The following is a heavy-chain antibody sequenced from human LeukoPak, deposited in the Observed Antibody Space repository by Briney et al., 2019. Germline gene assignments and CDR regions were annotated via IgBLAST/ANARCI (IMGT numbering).Heavy chain of an antibody. Sequence: GGSLRLSCAASGFTFSSYGMHWVRQAPGKGLEWVAVISYDGSNKYYADSVKGRSTISRDNSKNTLYLQMNSLRAEDTAVYYCAKFGTDVYYYDSSGYDDYWGQGTLVTVSS. CDR1: GFTFSSYG. D-gene: IGHD3-22*01. CDR3: AKFGTDVYYYDSSGYDDY. CDR2: ISYDGSNK. J-gene: IGHJ4*02. V-gene: IGHV3-30*18.